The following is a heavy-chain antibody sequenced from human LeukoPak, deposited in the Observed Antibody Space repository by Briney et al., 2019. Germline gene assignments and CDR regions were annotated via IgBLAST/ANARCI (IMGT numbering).Heavy chain of an antibody. Sequence: SETLSLTCTVSGGSISSGNYYWAWLRQPPGNGLEWIATINYSGSTYFNPSLKSRGTISVDTSKNQFSLKLTSVTAADTAVFYCAKYLSRGFYFDYWGQGTLVTVSS. CDR1: GGSISSGNYY. D-gene: IGHD2/OR15-2a*01. V-gene: IGHV4-39*01. CDR3: AKYLSRGFYFDY. J-gene: IGHJ4*02. CDR2: INYSGST.